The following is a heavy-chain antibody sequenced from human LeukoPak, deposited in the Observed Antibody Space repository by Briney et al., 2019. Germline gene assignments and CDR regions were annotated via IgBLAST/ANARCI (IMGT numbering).Heavy chain of an antibody. J-gene: IGHJ4*02. D-gene: IGHD3-10*01. CDR3: ARDRMVRGVISTYYFDY. CDR2: ISTSGGST. V-gene: IGHV3-23*01. CDR1: GFTFSNYA. Sequence: PGGSLRLSCAASGFTFSNYAMNWVRQAPGKGLEWVSGISTSGGSTYYADSVKGRFTISRDNSKNTLYLQMNSLRAEDTAVYYCARDRMVRGVISTYYFDYWGQGTLVTVSS.